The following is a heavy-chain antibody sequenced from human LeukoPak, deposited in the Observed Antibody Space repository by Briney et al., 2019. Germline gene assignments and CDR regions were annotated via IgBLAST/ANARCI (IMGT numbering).Heavy chain of an antibody. CDR2: IYTSGST. CDR1: GGSISSGSYY. CDR3: ASSRELDYDFWSGYYTNWFDP. V-gene: IGHV4-61*02. J-gene: IGHJ5*02. Sequence: SETLSLTCTVSGGSISSGSYYWSWIRQPAGKGLEWIGRIYTSGSTNYNPSLKSRVTISVDTSKNQFSLKLSSVTAADTAVYYCASSRELDYDFWSGYYTNWFDPWGQGTLVTVSS. D-gene: IGHD3-3*01.